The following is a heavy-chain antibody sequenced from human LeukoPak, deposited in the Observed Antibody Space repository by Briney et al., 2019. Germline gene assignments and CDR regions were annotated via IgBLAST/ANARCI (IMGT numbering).Heavy chain of an antibody. J-gene: IGHJ4*02. Sequence: ASVKVSCKASGYMFADYFIHWVRQAPGQGPEWMGRINPNTGGAEYAPKFQGWVTMTRDTSISTAYVEVNRLISDDTAVYYCARDLTSTSNWEFDYWGQGTLVIVSS. CDR3: ARDLTSTSNWEFDY. CDR2: INPNTGGA. V-gene: IGHV1-2*04. D-gene: IGHD1-26*01. CDR1: GYMFADYF.